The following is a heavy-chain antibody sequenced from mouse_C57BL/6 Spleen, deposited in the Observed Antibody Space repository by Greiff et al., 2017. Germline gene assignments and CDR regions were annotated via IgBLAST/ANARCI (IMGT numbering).Heavy chain of an antibody. CDR2: IDPSDSYT. Sequence: VQLQQPGAELVMPGASVKLSCKASGYTFTSYWMHWVKQRPGQGLEWIGEIDPSDSYTNYNQKFKGKSTLTVDKSSSTAYMQLSSLTSEDSAVYYCARSQFAYYFDYWGQGTTLTVSS. V-gene: IGHV1-69*01. J-gene: IGHJ2*01. CDR1: GYTFTSYW. CDR3: ARSQFAYYFDY.